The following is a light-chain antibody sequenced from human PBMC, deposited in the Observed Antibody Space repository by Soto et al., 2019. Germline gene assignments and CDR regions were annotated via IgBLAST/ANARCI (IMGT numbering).Light chain of an antibody. CDR1: SSDVGNYNR. J-gene: IGLJ1*01. Sequence: QSALTQPPSVSGSPGQSVTISCTGTSSDVGNYNRVSWYQQPPGTAPKLMIYEVSNRPSGVPDRFSGSKSGNTASLTISGLQAEDEADYYCSSYTSSGTYVFGTGTKVTV. CDR3: SSYTSSGTYV. V-gene: IGLV2-18*02. CDR2: EVS.